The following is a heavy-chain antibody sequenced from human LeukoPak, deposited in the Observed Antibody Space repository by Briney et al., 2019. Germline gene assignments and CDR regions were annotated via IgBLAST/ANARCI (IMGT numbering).Heavy chain of an antibody. Sequence: SETLSLTCTVSGGSISTSNYYWGWIRQPPGKGLEWIGNIFYSGSTYYSPSLRSRVTISLDTSRNQFSLKLNSVTAADTAVYYCARVWIASGSYYDDRGAFDYWGQGTLVTVSS. V-gene: IGHV4-39*07. CDR3: ARVWIASGSYYDDRGAFDY. CDR1: GGSISTSNYY. D-gene: IGHD1-26*01. CDR2: IFYSGST. J-gene: IGHJ4*02.